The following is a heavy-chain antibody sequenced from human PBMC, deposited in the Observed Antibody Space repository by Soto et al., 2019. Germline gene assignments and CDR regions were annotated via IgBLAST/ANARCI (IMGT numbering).Heavy chain of an antibody. J-gene: IGHJ4*02. CDR3: ARVEVRGVIK. CDR1: GGSFSGYY. D-gene: IGHD3-10*01. Sequence: PSETLSLTCAVYGGSFSGYYWSWIRQPPGKGLEWIGEINHSGSTNYNPSLKSRVTISVDTSENQFSLKLSSVTAADTAVYYCARVEVRGVIKWGQGTLVTVSS. V-gene: IGHV4-34*01. CDR2: INHSGST.